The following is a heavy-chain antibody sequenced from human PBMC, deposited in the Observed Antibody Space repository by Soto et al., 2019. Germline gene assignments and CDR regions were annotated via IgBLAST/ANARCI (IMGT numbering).Heavy chain of an antibody. Sequence: QVQLVQSGGGVVQPGRSLRLSCAASGFTFSSHGMHWVRQTPGKGLEWVAVISFDGSSNYYAESVRGRFTISRDNSKNTLFLQMNSLRREDTAVYYCAKEEGFDFWTKAFDVWGQGTMVTVSS. D-gene: IGHD3-3*01. CDR2: ISFDGSSN. V-gene: IGHV3-30*18. J-gene: IGHJ3*01. CDR3: AKEEGFDFWTKAFDV. CDR1: GFTFSSHG.